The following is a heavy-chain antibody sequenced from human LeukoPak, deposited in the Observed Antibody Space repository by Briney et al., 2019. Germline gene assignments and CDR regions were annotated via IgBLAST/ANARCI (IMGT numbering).Heavy chain of an antibody. V-gene: IGHV3-7*02. J-gene: IGHJ4*02. Sequence: GGSLRLSCAASGFTFSNSGMSWVRQAPGKGLEWVANINQDGSEKNCVDSVKGRFTISRDNAKNSLYLQMNSLRAEDRAVYYCANNRASLDYWGQGTLVTVSS. D-gene: IGHD2/OR15-2a*01. CDR3: ANNRASLDY. CDR1: GFTFSNSG. CDR2: INQDGSEK.